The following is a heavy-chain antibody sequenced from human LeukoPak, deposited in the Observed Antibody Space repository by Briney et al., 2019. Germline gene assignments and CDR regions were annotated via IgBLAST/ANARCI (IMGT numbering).Heavy chain of an antibody. D-gene: IGHD2-2*01. CDR2: ISGSGGST. V-gene: IGHV3-23*01. J-gene: IGHJ4*02. Sequence: GRSLRLSCAASGFTFSSYAMSWVRQAPGTGLDWVSTISGSGGSTYYADSVKGRFTISRDNSKNTLYLQMNNLRAEDTAVYYCAKDQVVVVPAAAFDYWGQGTLVTVSS. CDR3: AKDQVVVVPAAAFDY. CDR1: GFTFSSYA.